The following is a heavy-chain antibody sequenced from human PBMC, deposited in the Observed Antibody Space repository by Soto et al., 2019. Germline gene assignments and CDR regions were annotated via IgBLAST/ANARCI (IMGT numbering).Heavy chain of an antibody. CDR2: IFYSGTA. CDR1: GASIDSSVDY. Sequence: SGSLSLTCSVSGASIDSSVDYWAWIRQPPGEGLEWIGGIFYSGTACYSASLAGRVTMSVVTSKNQFSVNLKSVTAADPAVYFCGRPRAHFVPPSDYWEPGTLLTASS. D-gene: IGHD3-16*02. CDR3: GRPRAHFVPPSDY. V-gene: IGHV4-39*01. J-gene: IGHJ4*02.